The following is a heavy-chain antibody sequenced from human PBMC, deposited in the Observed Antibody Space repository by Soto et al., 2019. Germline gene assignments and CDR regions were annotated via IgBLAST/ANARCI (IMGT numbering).Heavy chain of an antibody. V-gene: IGHV3-21*01. D-gene: IGHD3-3*01. Sequence: PGGSLRLSCAASGFTFSSYSMNWVRQAPGKGLEWVSSISSSSSYIYYADSVKGRFTISRDNAKNSLYLQMNSLRAEDTAVYYCARVDDDYHYYYYMDVWGKGTTVTVSS. CDR1: GFTFSSYS. CDR3: ARVDDDYHYYYYMDV. J-gene: IGHJ6*03. CDR2: ISSSSSYI.